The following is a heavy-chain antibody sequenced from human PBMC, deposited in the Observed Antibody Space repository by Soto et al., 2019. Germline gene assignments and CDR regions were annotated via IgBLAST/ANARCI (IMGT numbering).Heavy chain of an antibody. CDR3: ATQEVGGSYVYTFDP. CDR2: IYYSGST. CDR1: GGSISSSNYY. Sequence: QLQLQESGPGLVKPSETLSLTCTVSGGSISSSNYYWGWIRQPPGKGLEWIGSIYYSGSTYYNPSLKRRVTISLDTSKTQFSLKLSSVTAADTAVYYCATQEVGGSYVYTFDPWGQGTLVTVSS. J-gene: IGHJ5*02. V-gene: IGHV4-39*01. D-gene: IGHD1-26*01.